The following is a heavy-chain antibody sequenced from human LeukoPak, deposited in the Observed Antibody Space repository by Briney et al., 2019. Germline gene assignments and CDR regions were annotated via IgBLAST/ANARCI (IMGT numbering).Heavy chain of an antibody. Sequence: SSETLSLTCTVSGGSISSYYWSWIRQPPGKGLEWIGHIYTSGSTNYNPSLKSRVTISVDMSKNQFSLKLSSVTAADTAVYYCARDSYCSSSTGCYWSYWGQGTLVTVSS. CDR2: IYTSGST. D-gene: IGHD2-2*01. CDR3: ARDSYCSSSTGCYWSY. V-gene: IGHV4-4*09. CDR1: GGSISSYY. J-gene: IGHJ1*01.